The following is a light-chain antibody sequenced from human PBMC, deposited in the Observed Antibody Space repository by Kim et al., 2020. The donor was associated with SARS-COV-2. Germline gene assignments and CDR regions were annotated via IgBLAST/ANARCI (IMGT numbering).Light chain of an antibody. CDR3: QQSYSTQYT. V-gene: IGKV1-39*01. CDR2: AAS. J-gene: IGKJ2*01. Sequence: SSSVGDRVTITCPASQSISSYLNWYQQKPGKAPKLLIYAASSLQSGVPSRFSGSGSGTDFTLTISSLQPEDFATYYCQQSYSTQYTFGQGTKLEIK. CDR1: QSISSY.